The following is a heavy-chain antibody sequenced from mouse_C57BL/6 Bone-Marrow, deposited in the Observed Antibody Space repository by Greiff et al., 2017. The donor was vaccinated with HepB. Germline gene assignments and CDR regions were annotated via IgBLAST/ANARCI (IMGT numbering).Heavy chain of an antibody. J-gene: IGHJ2*01. CDR1: GFTFSSYG. CDR2: ISSGGSYT. V-gene: IGHV5-6*02. Sequence: EVKLVEPGGDLVKPGGSLKLSCAASGFTFSSYGMSWVRQTPDKRLEWVATISSGGSYTYYPDSVKGRFTISTDNAKNTLYLQKSSLKSEDTAMYYCARRLLLYFDYWGQGTTLTVSS. D-gene: IGHD1-1*01. CDR3: ARRLLLYFDY.